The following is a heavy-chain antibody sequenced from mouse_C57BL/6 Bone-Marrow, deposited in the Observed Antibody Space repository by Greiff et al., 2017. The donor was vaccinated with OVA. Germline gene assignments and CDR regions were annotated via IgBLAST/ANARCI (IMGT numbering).Heavy chain of an antibody. CDR1: GYSITSGYY. CDR3: ARVIY. D-gene: IGHD2-2*01. CDR2: ISYDGSN. J-gene: IGHJ3*01. Sequence: VQLQESGPGLVKPSQSLSLTCSVTGYSITSGYYWNWIRQFPGNKLEWMGYISYDGSNNYNPSLKNRISITRDTSKNQFFLKLNSVTTEDTATYYCARVIYWGQGTLVTVSA. V-gene: IGHV3-6*01.